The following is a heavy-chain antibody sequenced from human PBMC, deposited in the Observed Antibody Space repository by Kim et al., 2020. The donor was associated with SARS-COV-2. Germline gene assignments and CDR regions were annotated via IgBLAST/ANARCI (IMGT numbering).Heavy chain of an antibody. D-gene: IGHD6-13*01. CDR3: VRGASSSWFDP. J-gene: IGHJ5*02. V-gene: IGHV6-1*01. Sequence: NDYVVSVKSRITINPDTSKTQFSLQLKSVTPDDTAVYYCVRGASSSWFDPWGQGTLVTVSS. CDR2: N.